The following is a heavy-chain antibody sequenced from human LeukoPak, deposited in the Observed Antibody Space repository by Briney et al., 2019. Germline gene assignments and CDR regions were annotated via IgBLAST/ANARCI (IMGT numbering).Heavy chain of an antibody. D-gene: IGHD2-15*01. CDR3: AKGRVGYSSSSGYPDY. Sequence: PGGSLRLSCAASGFTFSDYGMHWVRQAPGKGLEWVAFKRYDGSNEYYADSVKGRFTISRDNSKITLHLQMNSLRPEDTAVYYCAKGRVGYSSSSGYPDYWGQGTLVTVSS. J-gene: IGHJ4*02. CDR2: KRYDGSNE. CDR1: GFTFSDYG. V-gene: IGHV3-30*02.